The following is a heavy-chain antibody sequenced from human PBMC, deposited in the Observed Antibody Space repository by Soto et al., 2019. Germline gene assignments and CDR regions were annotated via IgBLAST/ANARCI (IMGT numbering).Heavy chain of an antibody. CDR2: INHSGST. Sequence: QVQLQQWGAGLLKPSETLSLTCDVYGGSFSGYYWSWIRQPPGKGLEWIGEINHSGSTNYNPSLKRRVTMSVDTSKNQFSLKLSSVTAADTAVYYCARQKFGGVIRNWFDPWGQGTLVTVSS. D-gene: IGHD3-16*01. CDR3: ARQKFGGVIRNWFDP. CDR1: GGSFSGYY. V-gene: IGHV4-34*01. J-gene: IGHJ5*02.